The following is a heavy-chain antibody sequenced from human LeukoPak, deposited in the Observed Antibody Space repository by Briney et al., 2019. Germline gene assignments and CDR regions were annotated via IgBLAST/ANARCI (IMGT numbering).Heavy chain of an antibody. CDR1: GGTFNNYA. CDR3: ATEPSRSYSFDHLDF. V-gene: IGHV1-69*04. CDR2: VVPMFGIR. Sequence: SVKVSCKTSGGTFNNYAISWVRQAPGQDLEWMGRVVPMFGIRNYPQTFRGRVNITADKATNTVYMELRSLRAEDTAIYYCATEPSRSYSFDHLDFWGLGTPVTVSS. J-gene: IGHJ4*02. D-gene: IGHD5-12*01.